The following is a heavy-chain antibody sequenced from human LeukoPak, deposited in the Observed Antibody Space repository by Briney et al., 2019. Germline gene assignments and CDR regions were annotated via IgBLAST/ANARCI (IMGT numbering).Heavy chain of an antibody. CDR1: GFTFSSYS. D-gene: IGHD1-1*01. V-gene: IGHV3-21*01. CDR2: IISIISYI. CDR3: AREGRWNDDY. Sequence: GRSLRLSCAASGFTFSSYSMNWVSQAPGKGLEWVSSIISIISYIYYADSGKGRFSISRVKAKDCLYLQMDSLPAEGTAVSYCAREGRWNDDYWGQGTLVTVSS. J-gene: IGHJ4*02.